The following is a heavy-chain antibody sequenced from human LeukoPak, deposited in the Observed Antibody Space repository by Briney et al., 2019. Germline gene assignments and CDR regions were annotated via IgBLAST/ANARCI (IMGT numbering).Heavy chain of an antibody. CDR1: GGSISTFY. J-gene: IGHJ4*02. CDR2: IHYSGTT. CDR3: ARSSGWYYFES. Sequence: SETLSLTCTVSGGSISTFYWSWIRQPPGKGLEWIGYIHYSGTTNFNPSLKSRLTISVDKSKNQVSLNLSSVTAADTAVYYCARSSGWYYFESWGQGTLATVSS. D-gene: IGHD6-19*01. V-gene: IGHV4-59*08.